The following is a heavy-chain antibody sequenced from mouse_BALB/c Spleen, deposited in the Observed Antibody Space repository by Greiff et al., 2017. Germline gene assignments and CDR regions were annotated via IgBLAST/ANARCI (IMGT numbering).Heavy chain of an antibody. CDR2: IDPENGNT. CDR1: GFNIKDYY. CDR3: AQFPYYYGSS. D-gene: IGHD1-1*01. V-gene: IGHV14-1*02. Sequence: VQLKQSGAELVRPGALVKLSCKASGFNIKDYYMHWVKQRPEQGLEWIGWIDPENGNTIYDPKFQGKASITADTSSNTAYLQLSSLTSEDTAVYYCAQFPYYYGSSWGQGTSVTVSS. J-gene: IGHJ4*01.